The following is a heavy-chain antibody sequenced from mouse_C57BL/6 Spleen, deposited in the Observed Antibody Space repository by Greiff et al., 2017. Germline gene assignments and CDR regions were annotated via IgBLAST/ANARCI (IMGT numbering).Heavy chain of an antibody. V-gene: IGHV1-50*01. CDR3: ARGRVGDWFAY. Sequence: QVQLKQPGAALVKPGASVKLSCKASGYTFTSYWMQWVKQRPGQGLEWIGYIDPSDSYTNYNQKFKGKATLTVDTSSSTAYMQLSSLTSEDSAVYFCARGRVGDWFAYWGQGTLVTVSA. J-gene: IGHJ3*01. CDR1: GYTFTSYW. D-gene: IGHD2-13*01. CDR2: IDPSDSYT.